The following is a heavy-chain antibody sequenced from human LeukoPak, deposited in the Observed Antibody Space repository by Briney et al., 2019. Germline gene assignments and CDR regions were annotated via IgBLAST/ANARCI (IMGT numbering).Heavy chain of an antibody. CDR2: TYLMSKWYN. V-gene: IGHV6-1*01. CDR3: TRGKYSGFDI. CDR1: GDSVVTNNVA. D-gene: IGHD2-21*01. J-gene: IGHJ3*02. Sequence: SQTLSLTCAISGDSVVTNNVAWNWIRQSPSRGLEWLGRTYLMSKWYNQYAVSVKSRITINPDTFRNHFSLQLNSLIPEDTSVYYCTRGKYSGFDIWGQGTMVTVSS.